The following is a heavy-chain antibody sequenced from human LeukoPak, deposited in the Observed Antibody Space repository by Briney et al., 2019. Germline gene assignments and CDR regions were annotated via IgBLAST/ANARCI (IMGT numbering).Heavy chain of an antibody. Sequence: GGSLRLSCAASGFIFSNYAMHWVRQAPGKGLEWVAFIPYDGNSEYYADSVKGRFTISRDNSKNTLYLQMNSLRTEDTALYYCAKDEGGPTVSDYWGQGTLVTVSS. CDR1: GFIFSNYA. CDR2: IPYDGNSE. CDR3: AKDEGGPTVSDY. V-gene: IGHV3-30*02. J-gene: IGHJ4*02. D-gene: IGHD4-11*01.